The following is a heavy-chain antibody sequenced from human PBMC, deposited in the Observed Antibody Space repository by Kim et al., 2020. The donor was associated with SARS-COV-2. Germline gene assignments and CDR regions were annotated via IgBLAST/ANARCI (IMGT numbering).Heavy chain of an antibody. Sequence: GGSLRLSCAASGFTFDDYAMHWVRQAPGKGLEWVSGISWNSGSIGYADSVKGRFTISRDNAKNSLYLQMNSLRAEDTALYYCAKCGGYSGYEDFDYWGQGTLVTVSS. CDR1: GFTFDDYA. CDR2: ISWNSGSI. V-gene: IGHV3-9*01. CDR3: AKCGGYSGYEDFDY. J-gene: IGHJ4*02. D-gene: IGHD5-12*01.